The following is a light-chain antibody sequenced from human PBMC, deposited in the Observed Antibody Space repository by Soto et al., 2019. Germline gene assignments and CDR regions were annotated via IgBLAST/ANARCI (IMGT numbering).Light chain of an antibody. CDR3: QQTFSHLLS. V-gene: IGKV1-39*01. J-gene: IGKJ4*01. CDR1: ESISEY. Sequence: IQLTQSPSSLSASVGDRVTIVCLASESISEYLNWYQLKSGEAPKVLIYSASTLRGGVPSRFSGTGSGTEFTLTFSSLQPEDVATYYCQQTFSHLLSFGGGTTVEIK. CDR2: SAS.